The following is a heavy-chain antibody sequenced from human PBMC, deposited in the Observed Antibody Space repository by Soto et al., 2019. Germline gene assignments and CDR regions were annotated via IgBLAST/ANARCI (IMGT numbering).Heavy chain of an antibody. D-gene: IGHD4-17*01. CDR1: GGTFSSYT. CDR3: ARRRDYGDYYYGMDV. Sequence: QVQLVQSGAEVKKPGSSVKVSCKASGGTFSSYTISWVRQAPGQGLEWMGRIIPILGIANYAKKFQGRVTITADKSTSTAYMELSSLRSEDTAVYYCARRRDYGDYYYGMDVWGQGTTVTVSS. V-gene: IGHV1-69*02. CDR2: IIPILGIA. J-gene: IGHJ6*02.